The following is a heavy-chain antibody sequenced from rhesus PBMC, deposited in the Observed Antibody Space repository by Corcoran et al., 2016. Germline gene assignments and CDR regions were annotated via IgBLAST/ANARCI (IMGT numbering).Heavy chain of an antibody. V-gene: IGHV4-65*01. CDR2: IYGCSGST. CDR1: GGSISSSNW. Sequence: QVQLQESGPGLVKPSETLSLTCAVSGGSISSSNWWSWIRQSPGKGLEWIGYIYGCSGSTSYNPSLTSRVTLSTRPSNNKFSLKLSSVTAADTAVYYCARHEPLGDEYFEFWGQGALVTVSS. D-gene: IGHD2-2*01. J-gene: IGHJ1*01. CDR3: ARHEPLGDEYFEF.